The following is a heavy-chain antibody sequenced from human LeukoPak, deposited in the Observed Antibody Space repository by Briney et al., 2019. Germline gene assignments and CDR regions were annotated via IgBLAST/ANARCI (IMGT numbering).Heavy chain of an antibody. D-gene: IGHD2-2*01. CDR1: GFTFSSYA. J-gene: IGHJ4*02. V-gene: IGHV3-30-3*02. CDR3: AKSNGRGTYQLPFDY. CDR2: ISYDGSNK. Sequence: PGRSLRLSCAASGFTFSSYAMHWVRQAPGKGLEWVAVISYDGSNKYYADSAKGRFTISRDNSKNTLYLQMNSLRAEDMALYYCAKSNGRGTYQLPFDYWGQGTLVTVSS.